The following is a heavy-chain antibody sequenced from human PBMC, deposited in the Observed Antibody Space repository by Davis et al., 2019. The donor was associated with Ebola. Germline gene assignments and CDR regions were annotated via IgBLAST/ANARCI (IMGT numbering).Heavy chain of an antibody. D-gene: IGHD6-19*01. V-gene: IGHV3-30*18. Sequence: GGSLRLSCAASGISFSNYGMFWVRQAPGKVMEWVAVISPDGSDKNYADSGKGRFTISRDNSKNTLDLQMNSLRPEDTAVYYCAKLRPGYSSGYFDYWGQGTLVTVSS. J-gene: IGHJ4*02. CDR2: ISPDGSDK. CDR3: AKLRPGYSSGYFDY. CDR1: GISFSNYG.